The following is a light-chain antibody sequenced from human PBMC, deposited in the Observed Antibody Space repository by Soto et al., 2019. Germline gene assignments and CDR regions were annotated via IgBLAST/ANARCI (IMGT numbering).Light chain of an antibody. J-gene: IGLJ1*01. V-gene: IGLV2-14*01. CDR3: VSFTTTSTHV. Sequence: QSALTQPASLSGSRGQSITISCTGTSSDIGAYYYVSWFQQHPGKAPKLMISEVNNRPSGVSNRFSGSKSGNTAYLTISGIQVEDEAEYFCVSFTTTSTHVFGTGTKVTVL. CDR2: EVN. CDR1: SSDIGAYYY.